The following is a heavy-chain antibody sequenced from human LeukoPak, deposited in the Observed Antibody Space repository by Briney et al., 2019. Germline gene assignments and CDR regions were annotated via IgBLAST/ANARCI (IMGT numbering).Heavy chain of an antibody. D-gene: IGHD3-22*01. CDR2: TSSSSSYI. J-gene: IGHJ4*02. CDR3: ARAGGGRYYYDSSGSFDY. CDR1: GFTFSSHF. V-gene: IGHV3-21*01. Sequence: SGGSLRLSCAASGFTFSSHFMNWVRQAPGKGLEWVSSTSSSSSYIYYADSVKGRFTISRDNAKNSLYLQMNSLRAEDTAVYYCARAGGGRYYYDSSGSFDYWGQGTLVTVSS.